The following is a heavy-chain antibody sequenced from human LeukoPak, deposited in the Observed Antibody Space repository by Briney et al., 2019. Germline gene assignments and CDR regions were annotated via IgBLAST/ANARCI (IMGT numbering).Heavy chain of an antibody. J-gene: IGHJ5*02. V-gene: IGHV4-59*12. CDR1: GGSISSYY. D-gene: IGHD2-8*01. CDR2: TYYSGST. CDR3: ARASFPPWGTNGVSDWFDP. Sequence: PSETLSLTCTVSGGSISSYYWSWIRQPPGKGLEWIGYTYYSGSTNYNPSLKSRVTISVDTSKNQFSLKLSSVTAADTAVYHRARASFPPWGTNGVSDWFDPWGQGTLVTVSS.